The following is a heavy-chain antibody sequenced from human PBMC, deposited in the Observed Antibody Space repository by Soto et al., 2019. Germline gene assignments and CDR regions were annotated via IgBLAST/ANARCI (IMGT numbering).Heavy chain of an antibody. CDR3: ARVNVWSAYQGDY. V-gene: IGHV3-74*01. CDR2: INSDGSAT. D-gene: IGHD3-3*01. CDR1: GFTFSDYW. J-gene: IGHJ4*02. Sequence: EVPLVESGGGLVQPGGSLRLSCAASGFTFSDYWMHWVRQAPGKGLVWVSRINSDGSATSYADSVKGRFTISRDNAKNTLYLQMNSLRAEDTAVYYCARVNVWSAYQGDYWGQGTLVTVSS.